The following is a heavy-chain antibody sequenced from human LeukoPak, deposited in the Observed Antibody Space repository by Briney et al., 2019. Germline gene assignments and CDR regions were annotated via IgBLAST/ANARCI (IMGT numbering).Heavy chain of an antibody. CDR1: GFTFSRNW. CDR3: AKGGKWDVTPFDY. Sequence: GGSLRLSCAATGFTFSRNWMHWVRQAPGKGPVWVSRINSDGSSTSHADSVKGRFAISRDNSKNTLYLQVNSLRAEDTAVYYCAKGGKWDVTPFDYWGQGTLVTVSS. CDR2: INSDGSST. V-gene: IGHV3-74*01. D-gene: IGHD1-26*01. J-gene: IGHJ4*02.